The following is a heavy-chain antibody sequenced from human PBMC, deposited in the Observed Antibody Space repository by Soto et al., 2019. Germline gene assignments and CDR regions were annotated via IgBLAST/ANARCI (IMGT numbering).Heavy chain of an antibody. CDR1: GFTFSSYG. CDR2: IWYDGSNK. D-gene: IGHD2-15*01. CDR3: ARVYCSGGSCYKANYYYYYYMDV. J-gene: IGHJ6*03. Sequence: GGSLRLSCAASGFTFSSYGMHWVRQAPGKGLEWVAVIWYDGSNKYYADSVKGRFTISRDNSKNTLYLQMNSLRAEDTAVYYCARVYCSGGSCYKANYYYYYYMDVWGKGTTVTVSS. V-gene: IGHV3-33*01.